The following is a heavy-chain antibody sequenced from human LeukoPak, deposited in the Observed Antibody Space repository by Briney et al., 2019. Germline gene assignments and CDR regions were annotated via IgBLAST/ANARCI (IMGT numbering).Heavy chain of an antibody. CDR2: IYHSGST. V-gene: IGHV4-59*08. CDR1: GGSISSYY. J-gene: IGHJ4*02. D-gene: IGHD3-22*01. Sequence: PSETLSLTCTVSGGSISSYYWSWIRQPPGKGLEWIGSIYHSGSTYYNPSLKSRVTISVDTSKNQFSLKLSSVTAADTAVYYCARRGWENYYDSSGYYPTFDYWGQGTLVTVSS. CDR3: ARRGWENYYDSSGYYPTFDY.